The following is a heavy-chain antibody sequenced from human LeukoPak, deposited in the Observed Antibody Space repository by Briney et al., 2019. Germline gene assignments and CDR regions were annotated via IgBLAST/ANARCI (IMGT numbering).Heavy chain of an antibody. V-gene: IGHV3-33*01. CDR1: GFTFSSHG. CDR3: ARDKGIYYFDY. D-gene: IGHD1-14*01. CDR2: IWYDGSKQ. J-gene: IGHJ4*02. Sequence: GRSLRLSCAASGFTFSSHGFHWVRQAPGKGLEWVAAIWYDGSKQYYGDSVKGRLTISRDDSKSTLYLQMSSLRAEDTAIYYCARDKGIYYFDYWGQGTLVTVSS.